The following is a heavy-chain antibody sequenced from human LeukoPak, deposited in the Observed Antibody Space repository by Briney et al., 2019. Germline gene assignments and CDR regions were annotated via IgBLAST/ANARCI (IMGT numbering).Heavy chain of an antibody. Sequence: PSETLSLTCTVSGGSISSYYWSWIRQPPGKGLEWIGYIYYSGSTNYNASLKSRVTISVDTSKNQFYLKLTSVTAADPAVYYCAGVPGTWDFSDYWGQGTLVTVSS. J-gene: IGHJ4*02. CDR2: IYYSGST. CDR1: GGSISSYY. D-gene: IGHD6-13*01. V-gene: IGHV4-59*01. CDR3: AGVPGTWDFSDY.